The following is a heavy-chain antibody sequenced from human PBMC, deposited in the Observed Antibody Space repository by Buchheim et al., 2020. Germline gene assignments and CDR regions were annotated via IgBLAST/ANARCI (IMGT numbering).Heavy chain of an antibody. J-gene: IGHJ6*02. CDR2: ISSSGSTI. CDR3: ARDYDFWSGYLHGMDV. Sequence: EVQLVESGGGLVQPGGSLRLSCAASGFTFSSYEMNWVRQAPGKGLEWVSYISSSGSTIYYADSVKGRFTISRDNAKNSLYLQMNSLRAEDTAVYYCARDYDFWSGYLHGMDVWGQGTT. V-gene: IGHV3-48*03. D-gene: IGHD3-3*01. CDR1: GFTFSSYE.